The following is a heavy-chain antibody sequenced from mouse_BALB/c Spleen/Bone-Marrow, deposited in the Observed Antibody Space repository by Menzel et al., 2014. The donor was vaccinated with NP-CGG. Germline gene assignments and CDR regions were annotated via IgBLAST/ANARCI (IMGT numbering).Heavy chain of an antibody. V-gene: IGHV1-7*01. D-gene: IGHD1-2*01. Sequence: QVQLQQSGAELAKPGASVKMSCKASGYTFTSYWMHWVKQRPGQGLEWIGYINPRTGYTEYIQKFKDKATLTADKSSSTAYMQLSSLTSEDSAVYYCARAPLLRLRNYFDYWGQGTTLTVSS. CDR2: INPRTGYT. CDR3: ARAPLLRLRNYFDY. J-gene: IGHJ2*01. CDR1: GYTFTSYW.